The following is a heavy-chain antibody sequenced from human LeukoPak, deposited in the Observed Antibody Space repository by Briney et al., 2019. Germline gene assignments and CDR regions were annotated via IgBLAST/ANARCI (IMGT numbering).Heavy chain of an antibody. CDR2: IFYSGST. CDR1: GGSISSSNYF. Sequence: SETLSLTCSVSGGSISSSNYFWGWIRQPPGQGLEWIGSIFYSGSTYYNPSLKGRVTISVDTSKNQFSLKLSSVTAADTAVYYCARQYTSSWAYWFDPWGQGTLVTVSS. D-gene: IGHD6-13*01. J-gene: IGHJ5*02. CDR3: ARQYTSSWAYWFDP. V-gene: IGHV4-39*07.